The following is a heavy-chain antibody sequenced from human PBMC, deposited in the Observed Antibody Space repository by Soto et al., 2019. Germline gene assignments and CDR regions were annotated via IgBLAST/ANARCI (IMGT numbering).Heavy chain of an antibody. Sequence: QVQLVQSGAEVKKPGASVKVSCKSSGYTFTSYGISWVRQAPGQGLEWMGWISGYNGNTNDAKKLQGRATMTTDTYTSTAYMEVRSLRSDDTALYYCAGDEGYKWNDGGWFDPWGQGTLVTVSS. CDR3: AGDEGYKWNDGGWFDP. CDR1: GYTFTSYG. J-gene: IGHJ5*02. V-gene: IGHV1-18*01. CDR2: ISGYNGNT. D-gene: IGHD1-1*01.